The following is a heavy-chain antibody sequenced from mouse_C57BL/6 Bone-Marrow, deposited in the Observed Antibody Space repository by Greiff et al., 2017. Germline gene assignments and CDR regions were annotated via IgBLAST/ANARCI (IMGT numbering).Heavy chain of an antibody. D-gene: IGHD1-1*02. J-gene: IGHJ3*01. V-gene: IGHV6-3*01. CDR3: TALWGAY. CDR2: IRLKSDNYAT. CDR1: GFTFSNYW. Sequence: EVMLVESGGGLVQPGGSMKLSCVASGFTFSNYWMNWVRPSPEKGLEWVAQIRLKSDNYATHYAESVKGRFTISRDDSKSSVYLQMNNLRAEDTGIYYCTALWGAYWGQGTLVTVSA.